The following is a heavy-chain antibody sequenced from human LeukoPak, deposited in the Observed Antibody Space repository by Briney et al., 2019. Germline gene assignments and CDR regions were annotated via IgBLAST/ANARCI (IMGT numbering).Heavy chain of an antibody. CDR3: ARQASGIAAEAVYYFDY. CDR1: GYTFTSYG. CDR2: IYPGDSDT. D-gene: IGHD6-13*01. J-gene: IGHJ4*02. Sequence: GESLKISCKGSGYTFTSYGIGWVRQMPGKGLEWMGIIYPGDSDTRHSPSFQGQVTISADKSINTAYLQWSSLKASDTAMYYCARQASGIAAEAVYYFDYWGQGTLVTVSS. V-gene: IGHV5-51*01.